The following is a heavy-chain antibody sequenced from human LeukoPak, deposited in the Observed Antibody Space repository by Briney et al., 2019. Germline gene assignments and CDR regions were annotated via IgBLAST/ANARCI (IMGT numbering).Heavy chain of an antibody. CDR2: INHSGST. J-gene: IGHJ6*02. V-gene: IGHV4-34*01. CDR1: GVTLSTYA. Sequence: GSLRLSCAASGVTLSTYAMSWARQAPGKGLEWIGEINHSGSTNYNPSLKSRVTISVDTSKNQFSLKLSSVTAADTAVYYCARGRPRRGMDVWGQGTTVTVSS. CDR3: ARGRPRRGMDV.